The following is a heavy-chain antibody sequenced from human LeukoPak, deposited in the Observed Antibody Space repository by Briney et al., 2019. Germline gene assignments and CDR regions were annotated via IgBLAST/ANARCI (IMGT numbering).Heavy chain of an antibody. CDR1: GGSISSYY. Sequence: SETLSLTCTVSGGSISSYYWSWIRQPAGKGLEWIGRIYTSGSTNYNPSLKSRVTMSVDTSKNQFSLKLSSVTAADTAVYYCARCMVRGVIEWFDPWGQGTLVTVSS. V-gene: IGHV4-4*07. J-gene: IGHJ5*02. D-gene: IGHD3-10*01. CDR3: ARCMVRGVIEWFDP. CDR2: IYTSGST.